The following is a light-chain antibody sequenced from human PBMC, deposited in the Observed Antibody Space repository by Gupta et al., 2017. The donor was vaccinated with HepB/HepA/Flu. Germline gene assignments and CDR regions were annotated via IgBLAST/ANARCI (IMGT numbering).Light chain of an antibody. CDR2: ESS. CDR3: QSYDDSLSGVI. Sequence: QSVLTQPPSVSGAPGQRVTISCTGSSSNIGAGYDVHWYQQLPGTAPKLLMYESSNRPSGVPDQFSGSKSGTSASLAITGLQAEDEADYYCQSYDDSLSGVIFGGGTKLTVL. V-gene: IGLV1-40*01. CDR1: SSNIGAGYD. J-gene: IGLJ2*01.